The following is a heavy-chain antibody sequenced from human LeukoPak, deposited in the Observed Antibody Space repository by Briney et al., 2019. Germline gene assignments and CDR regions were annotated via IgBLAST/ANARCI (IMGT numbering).Heavy chain of an antibody. CDR3: ARAASGAARYRAFDI. CDR2: ISGYNGNR. J-gene: IGHJ3*02. CDR1: GYTFTSYG. V-gene: IGHV1-18*01. Sequence: GASVKVSCKASGYTFTSYGISWVRQAPGQGLEWMGWISGYNGNRNYAQNLQGRVTMTTDTSTSIAYMEVRSLRSDGTAVYYCARAASGAARYRAFDIWGQGTMVTVSS. D-gene: IGHD3-10*01.